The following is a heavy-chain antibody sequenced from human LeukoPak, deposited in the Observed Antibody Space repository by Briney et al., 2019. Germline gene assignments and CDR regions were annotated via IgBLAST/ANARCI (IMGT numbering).Heavy chain of an antibody. CDR1: GFTFSSYA. CDR3: AKDSIVVVPARGTIDY. CDR2: ISGSGGST. J-gene: IGHJ4*02. D-gene: IGHD2-15*01. V-gene: IGHV3-23*01. Sequence: GGSLRLSCAASGFTFSSYAMSWVRQAPGKGLEWVSAISGSGGSTYYADSVKGRFTISRDNSKNMLYLQMNSLRAEDTAVYYCAKDSIVVVPARGTIDYWGQGTLVTVSS.